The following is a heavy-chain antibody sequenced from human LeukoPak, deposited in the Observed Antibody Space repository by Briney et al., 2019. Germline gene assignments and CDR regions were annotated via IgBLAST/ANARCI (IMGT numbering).Heavy chain of an antibody. CDR3: ARGGSSSWYGS. CDR2: INSDGSTT. V-gene: IGHV3-74*01. D-gene: IGHD6-13*01. J-gene: IGHJ5*01. CDR1: GFTFSSYW. Sequence: GGSPRLSCAASGFTFSSYWMHWVRQAPGKGQVWVSRINSDGSTTSHADSVKGRFTISRDNAKNTLFLQMNSLRAEDTAVYYCARGGSSSWYGSWGQGTLVTVSS.